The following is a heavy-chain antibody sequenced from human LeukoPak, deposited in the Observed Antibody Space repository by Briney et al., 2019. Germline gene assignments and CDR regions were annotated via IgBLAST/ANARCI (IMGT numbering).Heavy chain of an antibody. CDR3: ARRPAYYYDSSGYYFDY. CDR1: GGSISSSSYY. CDR2: IYYSGST. D-gene: IGHD3-22*01. J-gene: IGHJ4*02. V-gene: IGHV4-39*01. Sequence: SETLSLTCTVSGGSISSSSYYWGWIRQPPGKGLEWIGSIYYSGSTYYNPSLKSRVTISVDASKNQFSLKLSSVTAADTAVYYCARRPAYYYDSSGYYFDYWGQGTLVTVSS.